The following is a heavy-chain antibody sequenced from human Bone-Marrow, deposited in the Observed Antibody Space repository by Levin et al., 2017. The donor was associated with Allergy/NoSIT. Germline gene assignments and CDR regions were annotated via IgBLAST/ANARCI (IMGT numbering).Heavy chain of an antibody. CDR3: ARSLDNTAMALDY. J-gene: IGHJ4*02. D-gene: IGHD5-18*01. V-gene: IGHV3-21*01. Sequence: GESLKISCEASGFNFEDYGIGWVRQAPGKGLEWVSSISYSSGYIYYADSLKGRFTISRDNARNSLYLQMNTLRAEDTAIYYCARSLDNTAMALDYWGQGTLVTVSS. CDR1: GFNFEDYG. CDR2: ISYSSGYI.